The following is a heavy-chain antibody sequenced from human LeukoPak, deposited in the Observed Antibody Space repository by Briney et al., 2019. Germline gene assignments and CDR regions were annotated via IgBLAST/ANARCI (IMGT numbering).Heavy chain of an antibody. J-gene: IGHJ4*02. V-gene: IGHV3-13*01. CDR3: AKAVSYYYDSSGLGYFDY. CDR1: GFTFSSYD. CDR2: IGTAGDT. D-gene: IGHD3-22*01. Sequence: GGSLRLSCAASGFTFSSYDMHWVRQATGKGLEWVSAIGTAGDTYYPGSVKGRFTISRENAKNSLYLQMNSLRAEDTAVYYCAKAVSYYYDSSGLGYFDYWGQGTLVTVSS.